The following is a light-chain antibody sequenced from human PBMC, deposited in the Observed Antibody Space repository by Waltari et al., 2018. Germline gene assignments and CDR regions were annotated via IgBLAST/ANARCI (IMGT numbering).Light chain of an antibody. V-gene: IGLV2-23*02. Sequence: QSALTQPASVSGSPGQSITISCTGTDSVVGTYNFFSWYQQHPGKAPKLMIYEVTKRPSGASNRFSGSRYGNTASLTISGLQAEDEADYYCCSYAGSSISVLFGVGTKLTVL. CDR3: CSYAGSSISVL. CDR2: EVT. J-gene: IGLJ3*02. CDR1: DSVVGTYNF.